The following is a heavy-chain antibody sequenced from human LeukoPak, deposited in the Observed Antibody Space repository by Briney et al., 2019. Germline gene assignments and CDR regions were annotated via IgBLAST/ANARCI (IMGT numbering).Heavy chain of an antibody. Sequence: PSETLSLTCAVYGGSFSGYYWSWIRQPPGKGLEWIGEINPSGSTNYNPSLKSRVTISVDTSKNQFSLKLSSVTAADTAVYYCARGPRVFTMVRRVQMVFDYWGQGTLVTVSS. CDR3: ARGPRVFTMVRRVQMVFDY. V-gene: IGHV4-34*01. J-gene: IGHJ4*02. D-gene: IGHD3-10*01. CDR2: INPSGST. CDR1: GGSFSGYY.